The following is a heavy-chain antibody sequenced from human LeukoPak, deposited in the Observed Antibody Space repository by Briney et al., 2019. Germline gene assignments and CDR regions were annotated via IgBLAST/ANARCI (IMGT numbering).Heavy chain of an antibody. V-gene: IGHV4-34*01. CDR3: ARGRSGYSSGWYSMRFPLTNWFDP. J-gene: IGHJ5*02. D-gene: IGHD6-19*01. CDR1: GGSFSGYY. Sequence: SETLSLTCAVYGGSFSGYYWSWIRQPPGKGLEWSGEINHSGSTNYNPSVKSRVTISVDTSKNQSSLKLSSATAADTAVYYCARGRSGYSSGWYSMRFPLTNWFDPWGQGTLVTVSS. CDR2: INHSGST.